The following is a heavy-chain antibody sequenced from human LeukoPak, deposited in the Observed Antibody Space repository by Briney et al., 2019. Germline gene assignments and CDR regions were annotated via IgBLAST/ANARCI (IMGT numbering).Heavy chain of an antibody. J-gene: IGHJ6*02. D-gene: IGHD6-13*01. Sequence: GGSLSLSWEASGFTFRSYAMSWVRKAPGKGLEWASAIIVSDSGTYYADSVKGRFTISRDNSKNTLYLQMNSLRAEDTAVYYCAKGYGYSSSWTSNYYFYGLDVWGQGTTVTVSS. CDR3: AKGYGYSSSWTSNYYFYGLDV. CDR2: IIVSDSGT. V-gene: IGHV3-23*01. CDR1: GFTFRSYA.